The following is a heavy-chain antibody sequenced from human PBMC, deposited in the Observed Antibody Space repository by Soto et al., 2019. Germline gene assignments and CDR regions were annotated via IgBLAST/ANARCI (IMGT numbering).Heavy chain of an antibody. J-gene: IGHJ5*02. CDR3: ARALDGPITRSWFDP. D-gene: IGHD5-12*01. V-gene: IGHV5-51*01. CDR1: GNSFTQYW. Sequence: PXESLKISWKCSGNSFTQYWIGLVLQMPGKGLEWMGIIYPGDSDTRYSPSFQGQVTISADKSITTAYLQWSSLKASDTAMYYCARALDGPITRSWFDPWGQGTLVTVSS. CDR2: IYPGDSDT.